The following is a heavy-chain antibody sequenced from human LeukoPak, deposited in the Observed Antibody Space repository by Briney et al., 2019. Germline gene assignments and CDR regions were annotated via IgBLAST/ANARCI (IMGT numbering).Heavy chain of an antibody. CDR3: ARGVEPLAANTLAY. CDR1: GFTVITND. CDR2: LYSDGNT. V-gene: IGHV3-53*01. D-gene: IGHD1-14*01. Sequence: PGGPLRLSCAASGFTVITNDMTWVRQAPGKGLEWVSVLYSDGNTKYADSVQGRFTISRDNSKNTLYLEMNSLSPDDTAVYYCARGVEPLAANTLAYWGQETLVTVSS. J-gene: IGHJ4*02.